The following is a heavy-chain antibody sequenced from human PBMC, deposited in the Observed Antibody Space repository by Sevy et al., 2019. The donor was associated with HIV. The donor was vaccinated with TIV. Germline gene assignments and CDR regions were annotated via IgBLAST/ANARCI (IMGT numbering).Heavy chain of an antibody. CDR3: AREVGGFNWRPYYFDS. D-gene: IGHD3-3*01. CDR1: GFIFTGYW. V-gene: IGHV3-7*01. Sequence: GGSLRLSCETSGFIFTGYWMSWVRQIPGKGLEWVATIKQDQSEKYYVDSVKGRFAISRDSAKKSVSLQMNGLRAEDTALYFCAREVGGFNWRPYYFDSWGQGTLVTVSS. CDR2: IKQDQSEK. J-gene: IGHJ4*02.